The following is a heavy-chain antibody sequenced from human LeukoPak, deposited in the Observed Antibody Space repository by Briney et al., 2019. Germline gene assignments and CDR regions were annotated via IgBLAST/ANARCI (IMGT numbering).Heavy chain of an antibody. CDR2: ISGSGGST. Sequence: GGSLRLSCEASGFTFSSYAMSWVRQAPGKGLEWVSAISGSGGSTYYADSVKGRFTISRDNSKNTLYLQMNSLRAEDTAVYYCAKGGARPKITMVRGAKDYYYGMDVWGKGTTVTVSS. V-gene: IGHV3-23*01. CDR3: AKGGARPKITMVRGAKDYYYGMDV. D-gene: IGHD3-10*01. J-gene: IGHJ6*04. CDR1: GFTFSSYA.